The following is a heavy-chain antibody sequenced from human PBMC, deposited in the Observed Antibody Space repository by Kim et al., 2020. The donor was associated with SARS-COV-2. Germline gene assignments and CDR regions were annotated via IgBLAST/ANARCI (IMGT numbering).Heavy chain of an antibody. D-gene: IGHD5-12*01. CDR2: INPNSGGT. Sequence: ASVKVSCKASGYTFTGYYMHWVRQAPGQGLEWMGRINPNSGGTNYAQKFQGRVTMTRDTSISTAYMELSRLRSDDTAVYYCARYRPPPVATDGMDVWGQGTTVTVSS. CDR3: ARYRPPPVATDGMDV. V-gene: IGHV1-2*06. CDR1: GYTFTGYY. J-gene: IGHJ6*02.